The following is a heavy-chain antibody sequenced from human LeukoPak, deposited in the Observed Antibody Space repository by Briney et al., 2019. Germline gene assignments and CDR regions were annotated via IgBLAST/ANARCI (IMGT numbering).Heavy chain of an antibody. D-gene: IGHD4-17*01. CDR1: GGSISSYY. V-gene: IGHV4-59*01. Sequence: PLETLSLTCTVSGGSISSYYWNWIRQPPGKGLEWIGYIYYSGSTNYNPSLKSRVTISIDTSKNQFSLKLNSVTAADTAVYYCASTCNYGDGFDYWGQGTLVTVSS. CDR3: ASTCNYGDGFDY. J-gene: IGHJ4*02. CDR2: IYYSGST.